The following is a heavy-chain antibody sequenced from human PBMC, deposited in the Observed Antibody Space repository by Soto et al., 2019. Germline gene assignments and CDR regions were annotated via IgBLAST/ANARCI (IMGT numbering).Heavy chain of an antibody. J-gene: IGHJ3*02. CDR2: INPNSGGT. CDR3: AREGGEQQLSRDAFDI. Sequence: SGKVSCKASAYTFTVNYMHWVRQAPEQGIEWMGWINPNSGGTNYAQKFQGRVTMTRDTSISTAYMELSRLGSDDTAVYYCAREGGEQQLSRDAFDILCQWTMVTVS. V-gene: IGHV1-2*02. CDR1: AYTFTVNY. D-gene: IGHD6-13*01.